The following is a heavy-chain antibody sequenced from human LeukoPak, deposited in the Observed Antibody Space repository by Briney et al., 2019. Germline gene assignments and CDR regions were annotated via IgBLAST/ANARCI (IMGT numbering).Heavy chain of an antibody. CDR2: IDPSDSYT. V-gene: IGHV5-10-1*01. CDR1: GYSFTSYW. Sequence: GESLRISCKGSGYSFTSYWISWVRQMRGKGLEWMGRIDPSDSYTNYSPPFQGHVTISADKSISTAYLQWSSLKTSDTAMYYCARLHYDSSGLDYWGQGTLVTVSS. CDR3: ARLHYDSSGLDY. D-gene: IGHD3-22*01. J-gene: IGHJ4*02.